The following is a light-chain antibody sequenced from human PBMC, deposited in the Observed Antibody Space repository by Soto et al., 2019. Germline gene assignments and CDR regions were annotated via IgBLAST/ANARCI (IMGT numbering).Light chain of an antibody. CDR1: QGIRSW. V-gene: IGKV1-12*01. Sequence: DIQMTQSPSSVSASVGDRVTITCRASQGIRSWIAWYQQKPGKAPKLLIYAASSLQSGVPSRFSGSGSGTDFTLTISTLQPEDFATYYCQQSNSFPPFTFGPGTKVDIK. CDR3: QQSNSFPPFT. J-gene: IGKJ3*01. CDR2: AAS.